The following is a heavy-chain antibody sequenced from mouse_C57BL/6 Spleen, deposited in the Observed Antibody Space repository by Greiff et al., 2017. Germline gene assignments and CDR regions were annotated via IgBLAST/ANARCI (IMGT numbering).Heavy chain of an antibody. J-gene: IGHJ1*03. V-gene: IGHV1-62-2*01. Sequence: VQLQQSGAELVKPGASVKLSCKASGYTFTEYTIHWVKQRSGQGLEWIGWFYPGSGSIKYNEKFKDKATLTADKSSSTVYMELSRLTSEDSAVYFCARHEDDDGYYEGYWYFDVWGTGTTVTVSS. CDR1: GYTFTEYT. D-gene: IGHD2-3*01. CDR3: ARHEDDDGYYEGYWYFDV. CDR2: FYPGSGSI.